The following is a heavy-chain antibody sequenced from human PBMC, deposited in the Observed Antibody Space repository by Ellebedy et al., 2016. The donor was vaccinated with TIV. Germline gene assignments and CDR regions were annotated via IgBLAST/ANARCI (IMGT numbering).Heavy chain of an antibody. Sequence: GSLRLSCTVSGGSISSSSYYWVWLRQPPGKGLEWIGSINYSGRTYYNPSLKSRLTISVDTSKNQFSLTLSSVTAADTAVYYCARGPSVTRYNWFDPWGQGTLVTVSS. J-gene: IGHJ5*02. D-gene: IGHD4-17*01. CDR2: INYSGRT. V-gene: IGHV4-39*07. CDR3: ARGPSVTRYNWFDP. CDR1: GGSISSSSYY.